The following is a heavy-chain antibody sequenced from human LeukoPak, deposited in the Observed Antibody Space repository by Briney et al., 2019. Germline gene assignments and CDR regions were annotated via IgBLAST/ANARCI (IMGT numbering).Heavy chain of an antibody. CDR1: GDSISSDGYS. CDR2: IYHSGST. D-gene: IGHD2-15*01. V-gene: IGHV4-30-2*01. J-gene: IGHJ6*02. CDR3: ARETRYCSGGSCYSGMDV. Sequence: SGTLSLTCAVSGDSISSDGYSWSWIRQPPGKGLEWIGYIYHSGSTYYIPSLKSRVTISVDRSKNQFSLKLSSVTAADTAVYYCARETRYCSGGSCYSGMDVWGQGTTVTVSS.